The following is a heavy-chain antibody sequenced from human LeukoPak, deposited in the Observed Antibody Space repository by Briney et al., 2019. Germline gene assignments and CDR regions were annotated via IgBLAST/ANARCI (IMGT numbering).Heavy chain of an antibody. CDR3: ARVYYGSGTYSDY. V-gene: IGHV3-21*01. D-gene: IGHD3-10*01. CDR1: GFAFSRYT. CDR2: VTSDSSRI. Sequence: GGSLRLSCAGSGFAFSRYTMNWVRQAPGKGLEWVSSVTSDSSRIYYADSVKGRFTISRDNAENSLYLQMNSLRAEDTAVYYCARVYYGSGTYSDYWGQGTLVTVSS. J-gene: IGHJ4*02.